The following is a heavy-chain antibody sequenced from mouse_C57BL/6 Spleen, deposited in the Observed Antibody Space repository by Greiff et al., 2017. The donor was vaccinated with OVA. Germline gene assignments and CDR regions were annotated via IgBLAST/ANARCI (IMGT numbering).Heavy chain of an antibody. CDR3: TRRKLGRRYFDY. J-gene: IGHJ2*01. CDR2: IDPETGGT. V-gene: IGHV1-15*01. Sequence: VQLQQSGAELVRPGASVTLSCKASGYTFTDYEMHWVKQTPVHGLEWIGAIDPETGGTAYNQKFKGKAILTADKSSSTAYMELRSLTSEDSAVYYCTRRKLGRRYFDYWGQGTTLTVSS. D-gene: IGHD4-1*01. CDR1: GYTFTDYE.